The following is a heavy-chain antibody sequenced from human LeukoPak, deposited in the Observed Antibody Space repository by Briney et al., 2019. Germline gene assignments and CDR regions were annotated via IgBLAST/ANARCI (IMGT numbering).Heavy chain of an antibody. CDR3: ARDETTRRPEIHFDY. V-gene: IGHV3-48*03. Sequence: GGSLRLSCAASGFTFSSSEMNWVRQAPGKGLEWVSYISSSGYTIYYADSVKGRFTISRDSAKNSLYLQMNSLRAEDTAVYYCARDETTRRPEIHFDYWGQGTLVTVSS. J-gene: IGHJ4*02. CDR1: GFTFSSSE. CDR2: ISSSGYTI. D-gene: IGHD1-14*01.